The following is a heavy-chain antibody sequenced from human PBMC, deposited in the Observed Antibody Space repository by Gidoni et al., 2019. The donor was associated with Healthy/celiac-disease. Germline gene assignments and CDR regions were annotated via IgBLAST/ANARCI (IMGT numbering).Heavy chain of an antibody. CDR3: AKAGGNYDGWFDP. D-gene: IGHD4-4*01. CDR2: ISGSGGST. V-gene: IGHV3-23*01. CDR1: GFTFSSYA. J-gene: IGHJ5*02. Sequence: EVQLLESGGGLVQLGGSLRLSCAASGFTFSSYAMSWVRQAPGKGLEWVAAISGSGGSTYYADSVKGRFTISRDNSKNTLYLQMNSLRAEDTAVYYCAKAGGNYDGWFDPWGQGTLVTVSS.